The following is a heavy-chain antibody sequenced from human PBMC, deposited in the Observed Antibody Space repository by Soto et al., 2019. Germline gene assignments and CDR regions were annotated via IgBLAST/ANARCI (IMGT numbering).Heavy chain of an antibody. CDR2: INHSRST. CDR3: ARTPRAVAGTAGMDV. V-gene: IGHV4-34*01. Sequence: QVQLQQWGAGLLKSSETLSLTCAVYGGSLSDYYWSWIRQPPGKGLEWIGEINHSRSTNHNPSLKRRVTISGDTSKNQFSLKVSSVTAADTAVYYCARTPRAVAGTAGMDVWGQGTTVTVSS. J-gene: IGHJ6*02. CDR1: GGSLSDYY. D-gene: IGHD6-19*01.